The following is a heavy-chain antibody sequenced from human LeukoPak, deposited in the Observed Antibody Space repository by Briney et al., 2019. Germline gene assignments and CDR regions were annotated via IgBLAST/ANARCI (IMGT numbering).Heavy chain of an antibody. D-gene: IGHD2-15*01. J-gene: IGHJ4*02. CDR3: ARGITHCSGGSCYLVAFRY. Sequence: PSETLSLTCAVYGGSFSGYYWSWIRQPPGKGLEWIGEINHSGSTNYNPSLKSRVTISVDTSKNQFSLKLSSVTAADTAVYYCARGITHCSGGSCYLVAFRYWGQGTLVTVSS. V-gene: IGHV4-34*01. CDR2: INHSGST. CDR1: GGSFSGYY.